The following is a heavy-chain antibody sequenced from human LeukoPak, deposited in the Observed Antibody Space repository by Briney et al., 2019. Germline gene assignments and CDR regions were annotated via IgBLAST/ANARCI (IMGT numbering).Heavy chain of an antibody. V-gene: IGHV3-30*04. CDR3: ARRRIPGTTPAGSDI. J-gene: IGHJ3*02. CDR2: VAYDGSDK. CDR1: GFTFSTYA. D-gene: IGHD1-7*01. Sequence: GGSLRLSCAASGFTFSTYAMGWVRQAPGKGLEWVAIVAYDGSDKYYADSVKGRFTISRDNSKNTLYLQMNSLRSGDMAVYYCARRRIPGTTPAGSDIWGQGTMVTVSS.